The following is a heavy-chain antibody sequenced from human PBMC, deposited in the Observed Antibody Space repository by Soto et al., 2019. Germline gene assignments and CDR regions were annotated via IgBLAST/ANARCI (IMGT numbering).Heavy chain of an antibody. CDR1: GGSISSYY. D-gene: IGHD2-21*01. V-gene: IGHV4-59*01. CDR2: IYYSGST. CDR3: ARVIPNCGGDCYYYFDY. Sequence: SETLSLTCTVSGGSISSYYWSWIRQPPGKGLEWIGYIYYSGSTNYNPSLKSRVTISVDTSKNQFSLKLSSVTAADTAVYYCARVIPNCGGDCYYYFDYWGQGTLVTVSS. J-gene: IGHJ4*02.